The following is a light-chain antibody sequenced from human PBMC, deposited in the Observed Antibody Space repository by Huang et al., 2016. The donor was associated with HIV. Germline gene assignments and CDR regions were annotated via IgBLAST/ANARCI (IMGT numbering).Light chain of an antibody. V-gene: IGKV1-39*01. Sequence: DIQMTQSPSSLSASVGARVTITCRASQDINIFLNWYQQKSGNAPKLLISAASNLQSGVPSRCSGRGSGTDFTLTISSLQPEDFATYYCQQSFNFPYTFGQGTKLDIK. CDR1: QDINIF. J-gene: IGKJ2*01. CDR2: AAS. CDR3: QQSFNFPYT.